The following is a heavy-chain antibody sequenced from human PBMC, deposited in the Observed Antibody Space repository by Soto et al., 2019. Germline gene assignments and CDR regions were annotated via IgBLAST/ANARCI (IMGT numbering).Heavy chain of an antibody. CDR3: AREWVDYGGNDAFDI. J-gene: IGHJ3*02. D-gene: IGHD4-17*01. CDR1: GGSISSGGYS. V-gene: IGHV4-30-2*01. CDR2: IYHSGST. Sequence: QLQLQESGSGLVKPSQTLSLTCAVSGGSISSGGYSWSWIRQPPGKGLEWIGYIYHSGSTYYNPSLKSRVTISVDRSKNQFSLKLSSVTAADTAVYYCAREWVDYGGNDAFDIWGQGTMVTVSS.